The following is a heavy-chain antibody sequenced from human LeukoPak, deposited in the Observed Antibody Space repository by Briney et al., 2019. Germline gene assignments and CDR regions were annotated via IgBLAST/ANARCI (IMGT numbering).Heavy chain of an antibody. Sequence: SVKVSCKASGGTFSSYAISWVRQAPGQGLEWMGGIIPIFGTANYAQKFQGRVTITADESTSTAYMELSSLRSDDTAVYYCATGGPDEEPLDYWGQGTLVTVSS. CDR3: ATGGPDEEPLDY. J-gene: IGHJ4*02. V-gene: IGHV1-69*13. D-gene: IGHD3-16*01. CDR1: GGTFSSYA. CDR2: IIPIFGTA.